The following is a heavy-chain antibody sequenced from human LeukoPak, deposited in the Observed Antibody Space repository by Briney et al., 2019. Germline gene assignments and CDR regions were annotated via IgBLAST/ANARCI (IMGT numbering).Heavy chain of an antibody. V-gene: IGHV4-38-2*02. D-gene: IGHD2-15*01. CDR1: GYSISTGYY. CDR2: FYHGGST. J-gene: IGHJ4*02. CDR3: ARDGPIGP. Sequence: SETLSLTCTVSGYSISTGYYWDWIRQPPGKGLEWIGTFYHGGSTYYNPSLKSRVTISVDTSKNQFSLKLSSVTAADTAVYYCARDGPIGPWGQGTLVTVSS.